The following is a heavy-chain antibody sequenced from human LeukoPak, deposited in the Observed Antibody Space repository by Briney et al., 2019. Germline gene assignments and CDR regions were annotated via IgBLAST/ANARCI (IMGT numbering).Heavy chain of an antibody. CDR3: ARDLGGYSSRMFDY. CDR2: IYHSGST. CDR1: GYSIGSGYY. Sequence: SETLSLTCTVSGYSIGSGYYWGWIRQPPGKGLEWIGSIYHSGSTYYNPSLKSRVTISVDTSKNQFSLKLSSVTAADTAVYYCARDLGGYSSRMFDYWGQGTLVTVSS. D-gene: IGHD6-13*01. V-gene: IGHV4-38-2*02. J-gene: IGHJ4*02.